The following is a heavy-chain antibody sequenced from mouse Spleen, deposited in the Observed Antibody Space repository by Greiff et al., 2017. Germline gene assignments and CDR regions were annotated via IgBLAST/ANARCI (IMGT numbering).Heavy chain of an antibody. V-gene: IGHV5-9*04. CDR3: ARLAGAYYYDGSPAWFAY. D-gene: IGHD1-1*01. CDR2: ISSGGGNT. J-gene: IGHJ3*01. Sequence: EVRLVESGGGLVKPGGSLKLSCAASGFTFSSYTMSWVRQTPAKRLEWVATISSGGGNTYYPDSVKGRFTISRDNARNTLYLQMSSLRSEDTAMYYCARLAGAYYYDGSPAWFAYWGQGTLVTVSA. CDR1: GFTFSSYT.